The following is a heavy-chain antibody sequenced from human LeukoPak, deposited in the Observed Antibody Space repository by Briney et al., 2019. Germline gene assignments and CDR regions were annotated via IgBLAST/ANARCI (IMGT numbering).Heavy chain of an antibody. Sequence: GASVKVSCKVSGYTLTELSMHWVRQAPGKGLEWMGGFDPEDGETIYAQKFQGRVTMTEDTSTDTAYMELSSLRSEDTAVYYCATATGLYSSGWTEGYWGQGTLVTVSS. CDR1: GYTLTELS. CDR3: ATATGLYSSGWTEGY. J-gene: IGHJ4*02. CDR2: FDPEDGET. D-gene: IGHD6-19*01. V-gene: IGHV1-24*01.